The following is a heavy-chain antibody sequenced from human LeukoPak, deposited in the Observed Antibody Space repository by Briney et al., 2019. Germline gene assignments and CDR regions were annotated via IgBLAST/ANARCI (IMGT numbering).Heavy chain of an antibody. V-gene: IGHV3-53*05. Sequence: GGSLRLSCTVSGFTVSSNSMSWVRQAPGKGLEWVSFIYSAGNTHYSDSVKGRLTISIDNSKNTVYLQMNSLRPEDTAVYYCAKDLKRGYSYGYWAFTPGYWGQGTLVTVSS. CDR1: GFTVSSNS. D-gene: IGHD5-18*01. J-gene: IGHJ4*02. CDR3: AKDLKRGYSYGYWAFTPGY. CDR2: IYSAGNT.